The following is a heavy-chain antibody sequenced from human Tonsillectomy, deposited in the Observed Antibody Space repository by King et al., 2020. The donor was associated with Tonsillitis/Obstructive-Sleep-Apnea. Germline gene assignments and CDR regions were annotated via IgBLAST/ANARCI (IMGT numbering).Heavy chain of an antibody. CDR2: IWYDGSNK. J-gene: IGHJ6*02. D-gene: IGHD3-22*01. V-gene: IGHV3-33*01. Sequence: VQLVESGGGVVQPGRSLRLSCAASGFTFSSYGMHWVRQAPGKGLEWVAVIWYDGSNKYYADSVKGRFTISRDNSKDTLYLQMNSLSAEDTAVYYCARADSSGPFSYYYYGMDVWGQGTTVTVSS. CDR1: GFTFSSYG. CDR3: ARADSSGPFSYYYYGMDV.